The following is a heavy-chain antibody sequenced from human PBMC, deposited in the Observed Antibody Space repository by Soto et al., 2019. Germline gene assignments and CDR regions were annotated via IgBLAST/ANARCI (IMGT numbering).Heavy chain of an antibody. V-gene: IGHV1-69*12. CDR2: IIPIFGTA. D-gene: IGHD2-2*01. J-gene: IGHJ6*02. Sequence: QVQLVQSGAEVKKPGSSVKVSCKASGGTFSSYAISWVRQAPGQGLEWMGGIIPIFGTANYAHKFQGRVTITADEHTSTAYMELSSLRSEDTAVYYCARDGGYCISTSCYGGYYYGMDVWGQGTTVTVSS. CDR3: ARDGGYCISTSCYGGYYYGMDV. CDR1: GGTFSSYA.